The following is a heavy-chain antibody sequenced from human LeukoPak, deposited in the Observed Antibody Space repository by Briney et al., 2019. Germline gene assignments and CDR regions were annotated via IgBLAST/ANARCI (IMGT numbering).Heavy chain of an antibody. CDR2: ISGSGDRT. D-gene: IGHD3-9*01. CDR3: AKDTDIYYYYYDMGV. V-gene: IGHV3-23*01. J-gene: IGHJ6*02. CDR1: GFTFSSYA. Sequence: GGSLRLSCAASGFTFSSYAMNWVRQAPGKGLEWVSGISGSGDRTYYADSVKGRFTISRDNSKNTLYLQMNSLRAEDTAVYFCAKDTDIYYYYYDMGVWGQGTTVTVSS.